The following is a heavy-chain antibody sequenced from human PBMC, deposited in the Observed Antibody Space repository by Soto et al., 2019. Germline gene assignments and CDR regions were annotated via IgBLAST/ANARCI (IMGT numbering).Heavy chain of an antibody. D-gene: IGHD6-13*01. J-gene: IGHJ5*02. Sequence: QLQLQESGPGLVKPSETLSLTCTVSGGSISSSSYYWSWIRQHPGKGLEWIGYIYYSGSTYYNPSLKSRVTISVDTSKNQFSLKLSSVTAADTAVYYCARDAIRAAAGNWFDPWGQGTLVTVSS. CDR1: GGSISSSSYY. CDR2: IYYSGST. V-gene: IGHV4-31*03. CDR3: ARDAIRAAAGNWFDP.